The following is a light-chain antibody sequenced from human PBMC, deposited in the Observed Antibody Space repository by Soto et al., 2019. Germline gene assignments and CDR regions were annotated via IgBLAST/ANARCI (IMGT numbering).Light chain of an antibody. Sequence: EIVMTQSPATLSVSPGERFTLSCRTSQSLNGYLAWYQQKPGLAPRLILYDTSFRATGIPDRFSGSGSGTDFTLTISSLEPEDSAVYYCQQRSNWLFGPGTKVDIK. CDR1: QSLNGY. CDR2: DTS. CDR3: QQRSNWL. J-gene: IGKJ3*01. V-gene: IGKV3-11*01.